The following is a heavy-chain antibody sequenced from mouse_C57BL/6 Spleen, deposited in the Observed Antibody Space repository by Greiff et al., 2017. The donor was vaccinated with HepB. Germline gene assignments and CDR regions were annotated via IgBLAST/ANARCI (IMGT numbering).Heavy chain of an antibody. D-gene: IGHD1-2*01. J-gene: IGHJ4*01. Sequence: EVMLVESGGGLVKPGGSLKLSCAASGFTFSDYGMHWVRQAPEKGLEWVAYISSGSSTIYYADTVKGRFTISRDNAKNTLFLQMTSLRSEDTAMYYCARGGLRLAMDYWGQGTSVTVSS. CDR1: GFTFSDYG. CDR3: ARGGLRLAMDY. CDR2: ISSGSSTI. V-gene: IGHV5-17*01.